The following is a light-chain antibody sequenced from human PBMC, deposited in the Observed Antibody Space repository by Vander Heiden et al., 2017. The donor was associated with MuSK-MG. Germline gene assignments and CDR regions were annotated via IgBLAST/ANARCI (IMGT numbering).Light chain of an antibody. CDR1: SSNIGGNS. J-gene: IGLJ2*01. Sequence: QSVLTQPPSASRTPGQRVTVSCSGSSSNIGGNSVYWYQQLPGTAPKLLIYKNNQRPSGVPDRFSGSKSGASASLAISGLRSEDEAAYYCAAWDDSLSGVIFGGGTKLTVL. CDR3: AAWDDSLSGVI. CDR2: KNN. V-gene: IGLV1-47*01.